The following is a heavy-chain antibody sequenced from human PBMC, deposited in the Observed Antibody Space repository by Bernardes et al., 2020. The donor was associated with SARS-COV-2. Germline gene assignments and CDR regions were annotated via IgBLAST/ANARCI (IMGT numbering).Heavy chain of an antibody. D-gene: IGHD3-3*01. V-gene: IGHV4-34*01. CDR3: ARGVVTIFGVLIMIPARGYLVP. J-gene: IGHJ5*02. CDR1: GGSFTDYY. Sequence: SETLSLTRAVYGGSFTDYYWTWIRQPPGKALEWIGDIDHRGSANYNPSLKSRVTISLDKSKSQFSLNLSSVTAADTAVYYCARGVVTIFGVLIMIPARGYLVPWGQGTPVTVSS. CDR2: IDHRGSA.